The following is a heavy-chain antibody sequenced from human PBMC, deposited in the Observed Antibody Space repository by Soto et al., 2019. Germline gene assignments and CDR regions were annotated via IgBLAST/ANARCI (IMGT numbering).Heavy chain of an antibody. CDR3: ARHLAYHKVDH. Sequence: PSETLSLPCTVSGGSISRSSYYWGWNRQPPGKGLEWIGSIYYTGTTYYNPSLKSRVTISVDTSKNQFYLRLSSVTVADSAVYYCARHLAYHKVDHWGQGTLVNVS. J-gene: IGHJ4*02. CDR1: GGSISRSSYY. CDR2: IYYTGTT. V-gene: IGHV4-39*01.